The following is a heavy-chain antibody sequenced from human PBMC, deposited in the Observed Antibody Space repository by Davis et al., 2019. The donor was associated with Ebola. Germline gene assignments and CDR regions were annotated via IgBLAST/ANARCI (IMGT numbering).Heavy chain of an antibody. D-gene: IGHD5-12*01. CDR3: ARLSGSLDYFDY. CDR1: GFTFSSYD. V-gene: IGHV3-13*01. Sequence: GESLKISCAASGFTFSSYDMHWVRQATGKGLEWVSAIGTAGDTYYPGSVKGRFTISRENAKNSLYLQMNSLRAGDTAVYYCARLSGSLDYFDYWGQGTLVTVSS. CDR2: IGTAGDT. J-gene: IGHJ4*02.